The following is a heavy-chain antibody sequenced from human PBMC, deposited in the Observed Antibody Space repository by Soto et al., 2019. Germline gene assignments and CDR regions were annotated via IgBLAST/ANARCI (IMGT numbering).Heavy chain of an antibody. CDR2: INHSEST. V-gene: IGHV4-34*01. CDR3: ARGRDY. CDR1: GGSFSGYY. Sequence: QVQLQQWGAGLLKPSETLSLTCAVYGGSFSGYYWNWIRQPPGKGLEWIGEINHSESTNYNPSLTSXXTISVDTSKNQFSLKLSSVTAADTAVYYCARGRDYWGQGTLVTVSS. J-gene: IGHJ4*02.